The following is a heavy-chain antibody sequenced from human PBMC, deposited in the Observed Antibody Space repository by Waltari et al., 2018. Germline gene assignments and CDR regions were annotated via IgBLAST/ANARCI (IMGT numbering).Heavy chain of an antibody. CDR1: GFSLSTSGVG. J-gene: IGHJ4*02. V-gene: IGHV2-5*01. D-gene: IGHD3-22*01. CDR2: IYWNDDK. CDR3: AHSTPNYYDSSCYPILGFDY. Sequence: QITLKESGPTLVKPTQTLTLTCTFSGFSLSTSGVGVGWIRQPPGKALEWLALIYWNDDKRYSPTLKSRLTITKDTSKNQVVLTMTNMDPVDTATYYCAHSTPNYYDSSCYPILGFDYWGQGTLVTVSS.